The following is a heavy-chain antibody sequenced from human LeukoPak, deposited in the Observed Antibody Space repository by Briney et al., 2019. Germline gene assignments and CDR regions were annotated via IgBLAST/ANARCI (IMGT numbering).Heavy chain of an antibody. CDR2: INHSGST. CDR1: GESFSGYY. Sequence: PSETLSLTCAVYGESFSGYYWSWIRQPPGKGLEWIGEINHSGSTNYNPSLKSRVTISVDTSKNQFSLKLSSVTAADTAVYDCAGAFAYIGALLRGGFDPWGQGTLVTVSS. J-gene: IGHJ5*02. CDR3: AGAFAYIGALLRGGFDP. V-gene: IGHV4-34*01. D-gene: IGHD6-13*01.